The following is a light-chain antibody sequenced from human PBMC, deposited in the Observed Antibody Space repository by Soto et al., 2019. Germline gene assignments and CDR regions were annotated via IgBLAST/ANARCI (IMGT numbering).Light chain of an antibody. CDR3: QQSYSTPLT. Sequence: DIQMTQSPPSLSASVGDRVTITCRASQSISHYLNWYQLKSGKAPKLLVYSASTLQSGAPSRFSGSGSGTDFTLSISNLQPEDFATYYCQQSYSTPLTFGGGTKVEIK. V-gene: IGKV1-39*01. CDR2: SAS. J-gene: IGKJ4*01. CDR1: QSISHY.